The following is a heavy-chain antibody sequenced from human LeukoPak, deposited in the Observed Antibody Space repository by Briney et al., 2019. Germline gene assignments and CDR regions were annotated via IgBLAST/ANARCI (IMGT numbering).Heavy chain of an antibody. CDR1: GGSISSSSYY. J-gene: IGHJ6*03. CDR3: ARELTTVTVSYYYYMDV. Sequence: SDTLSLTCTVSGGSISSSSYYWGWIRQPPGKGLEWIWSIYYSGSTYYNPSLKSRVTISVDTSKNQFSLKLSSVTAADTAAYYCARELTTVTVSYYYYMDVWGKGTTVTVSS. V-gene: IGHV4-39*07. CDR2: IYYSGST. D-gene: IGHD4-11*01.